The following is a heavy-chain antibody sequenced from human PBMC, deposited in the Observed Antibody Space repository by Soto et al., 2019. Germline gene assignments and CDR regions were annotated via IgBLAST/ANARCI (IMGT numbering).Heavy chain of an antibody. Sequence: QVQLVQSGAEVKKPGSSVKVSSKASGGTFSSYAISWVRQAPGQGLEWMGGIIPIFGTANYAQKFQGRVTITADQSTSTAYMELSSLRSEDTAVYYCARDRIQLWPYPFEYWGQGTLVTVSS. CDR1: GGTFSSYA. D-gene: IGHD5-18*01. V-gene: IGHV1-69*01. CDR3: ARDRIQLWPYPFEY. J-gene: IGHJ4*02. CDR2: IIPIFGTA.